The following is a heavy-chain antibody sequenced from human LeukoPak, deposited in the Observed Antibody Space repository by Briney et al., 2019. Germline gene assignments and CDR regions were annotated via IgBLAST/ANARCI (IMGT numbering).Heavy chain of an antibody. Sequence: GGSLRLSCAASGFTFSNYGMHWVRQAPGKGLEWVAVIWYDGGNKYYADSVRGRFTISRDNSKNTLYLQMNSLRAEDTAVYYCAREVDHYYGSGSYYNEFDYWGQGTLVTVSS. CDR3: AREVDHYYGSGSYYNEFDY. CDR2: IWYDGGNK. D-gene: IGHD3-10*01. CDR1: GFTFSNYG. J-gene: IGHJ4*02. V-gene: IGHV3-33*01.